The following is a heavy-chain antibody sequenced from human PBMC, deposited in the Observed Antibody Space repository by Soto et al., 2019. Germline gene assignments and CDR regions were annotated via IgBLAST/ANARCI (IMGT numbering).Heavy chain of an antibody. D-gene: IGHD5-12*01. CDR3: ARAGVATIYPGNNWFDP. J-gene: IGHJ5*02. Sequence: SETLSLTCTVSGGSISSGDYYWSWIRQPPGKGLEWIGYVYYSGSTYYNPSLKSRVTISVDTSKNQFSLNLSSVTAADTAMYYCARAGVATIYPGNNWFDPWGQGTPVTVS. CDR2: VYYSGST. V-gene: IGHV4-30-4*01. CDR1: GGSISSGDYY.